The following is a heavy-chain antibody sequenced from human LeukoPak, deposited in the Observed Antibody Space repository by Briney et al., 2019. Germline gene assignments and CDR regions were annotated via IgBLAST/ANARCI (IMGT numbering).Heavy chain of an antibody. V-gene: IGHV3-30*02. CDR2: IPYDGRNK. J-gene: IGHJ4*02. Sequence: GGSLRLSCAASGFTFSTSAMHWVRQAPGKGLEWVAFIPYDGRNKYYADSVKGRFTIARDNSKNTLYLQMNSLRREDTAVYYCASDYCSGNNCYLEYWGQGTLATVSS. CDR3: ASDYCSGNNCYLEY. CDR1: GFTFSTSA. D-gene: IGHD2-2*01.